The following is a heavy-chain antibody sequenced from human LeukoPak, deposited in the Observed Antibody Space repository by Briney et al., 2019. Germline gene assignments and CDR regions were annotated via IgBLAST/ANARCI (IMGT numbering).Heavy chain of an antibody. CDR1: GYTFTSYG. CDR3: ARDRTTVTTYYFDY. J-gene: IGHJ4*02. Sequence: ASVKVSCKASGYTFTSYGISWVRQAPGQGLEWIGWISAYNGNTNYAQKLQGRVTMTTDTSTSTAYMELRSLRSDDTAVYYCARDRTTVTTYYFDYWGQGTLVAVSS. CDR2: ISAYNGNT. V-gene: IGHV1-18*01. D-gene: IGHD4-17*01.